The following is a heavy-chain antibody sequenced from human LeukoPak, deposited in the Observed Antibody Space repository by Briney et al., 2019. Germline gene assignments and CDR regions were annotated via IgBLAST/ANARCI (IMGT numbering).Heavy chain of an antibody. D-gene: IGHD3-9*01. J-gene: IGHJ3*02. V-gene: IGHV4-30-2*01. CDR2: IYHSGST. CDR1: GGSISSGGYY. CDR3: ARGFAYDSSDDAFDI. Sequence: SQTLSLTCTVSGGSISSGGYYWSWIRQPPGKGLEWIGYIYHSGSTYYNPSLKSRVTISVDRSKNQFSLKLSSVTAADTAVYYCARGFAYDSSDDAFDIWGQGTMVTVSS.